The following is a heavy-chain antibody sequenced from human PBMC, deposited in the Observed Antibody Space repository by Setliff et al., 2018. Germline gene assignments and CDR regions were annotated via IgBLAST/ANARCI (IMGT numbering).Heavy chain of an antibody. CDR3: ARNYYGSGSYYLKVVYYYYGMDV. CDR1: GGSISSGDYY. J-gene: IGHJ6*02. Sequence: PSETLSLTCTVSGGSISSGDYYWSWIRQPPGKGLEWIGYIYSSGSTYYNPSLKSRVSISVDTSKHQFSLKLSSVTAADTAVYYCARNYYGSGSYYLKVVYYYYGMDVWGQGTTVTVSS. V-gene: IGHV4-30-4*08. D-gene: IGHD3-10*01. CDR2: IYSSGST.